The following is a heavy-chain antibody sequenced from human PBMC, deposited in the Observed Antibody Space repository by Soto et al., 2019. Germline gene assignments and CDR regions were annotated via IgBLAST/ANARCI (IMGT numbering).Heavy chain of an antibody. J-gene: IGHJ5*02. CDR3: ARRELELHNWFDP. Sequence: SETLSLTCTVSGGSISSSSYYWGWIRQPPGKGLEWIGSIYYSGSTYYNPSLKSRVTISVDTSKNQFSLKLSSVTAADTAVYYCARRELELHNWFDPWGQGTLVTLSS. D-gene: IGHD1-7*01. CDR1: GGSISSSSYY. V-gene: IGHV4-39*01. CDR2: IYYSGST.